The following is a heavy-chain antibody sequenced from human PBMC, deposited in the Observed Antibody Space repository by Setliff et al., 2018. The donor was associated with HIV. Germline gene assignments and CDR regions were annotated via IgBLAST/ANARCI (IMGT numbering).Heavy chain of an antibody. J-gene: IGHJ4*02. D-gene: IGHD6-13*01. CDR3: ARDSVGGSSWYYYFDY. CDR2: ISFDGRYK. Sequence: PGGSLRLSCAASGFTFSNYAMHWVRQAPGKGLEWVAVISFDGRYKYYADSVKGRFTISRDNSKNTLYLQMSTLKPDDTAVYYCARDSVGGSSWYYYFDYWGQGALVTVSS. CDR1: GFTFSNYA. V-gene: IGHV3-30*04.